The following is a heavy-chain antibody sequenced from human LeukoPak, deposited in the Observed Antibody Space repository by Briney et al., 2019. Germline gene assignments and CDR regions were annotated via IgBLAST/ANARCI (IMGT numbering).Heavy chain of an antibody. V-gene: IGHV4-39*07. D-gene: IGHD6-13*01. CDR1: GGSISSSSYY. Sequence: TASETLSLTCTVSGGSISSSSYYWGWIRQPPGKGLEWIGSIYYSGGTYYNPSLKSRVTISVDTSKNQFSLKLSSVTAADTAVYYCARGSSSWYYAFDYWGQGTLVTVSS. J-gene: IGHJ4*02. CDR3: ARGSSSWYYAFDY. CDR2: IYYSGGT.